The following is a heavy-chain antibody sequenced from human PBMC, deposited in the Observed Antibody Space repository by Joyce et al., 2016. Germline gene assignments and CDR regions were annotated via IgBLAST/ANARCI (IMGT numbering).Heavy chain of an antibody. D-gene: IGHD6-6*01. V-gene: IGHV3-33*01. CDR3: ARGDIAPRLGAFDI. CDR2: IWFDGSNK. CDR1: GFSFSSYS. J-gene: IGHJ3*02. Sequence: QVQLVESGGGVVQPGRSLRLSCAASGFSFSSYSMHWVRQAPGKGLEWVAVIWFDGSNKYYSDSAKGRFTVSRDNSKNTLHLQLNSLRAEDTAIYYCARGDIAPRLGAFDIWGHGTMVTVSS.